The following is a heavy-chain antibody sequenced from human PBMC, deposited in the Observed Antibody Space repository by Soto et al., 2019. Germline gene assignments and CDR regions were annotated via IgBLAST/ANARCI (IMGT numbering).Heavy chain of an antibody. V-gene: IGHV3-66*01. Sequence: EVQLVESGGGLVQPGGALRLSCAASGFTVSSNYMSWVRQAPGKGLEGVSIIYSGGSTYYADSVKGSFTLSRDNSKNTLYLQMNSLRAEDTAVYYCARGYCSGGSCYPAPFDYWGQGTLVTVSS. D-gene: IGHD2-15*01. CDR3: ARGYCSGGSCYPAPFDY. J-gene: IGHJ4*02. CDR2: IYSGGST. CDR1: GFTVSSNY.